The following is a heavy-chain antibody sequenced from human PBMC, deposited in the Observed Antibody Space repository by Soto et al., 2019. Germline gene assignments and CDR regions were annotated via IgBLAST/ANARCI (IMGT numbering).Heavy chain of an antibody. Sequence: SETLSLTCTVSGGSISSSSYYWGWIRQPPGKGLEWIGSIYYSGSTYYNPSLKSRVTISVDTSKNQFSLKLSSVTAADTAVYYCARLGYCSGGSCYSPPEGWFDPWGQGTLVNV. CDR3: ARLGYCSGGSCYSPPEGWFDP. V-gene: IGHV4-39*01. CDR2: IYYSGST. J-gene: IGHJ5*02. D-gene: IGHD2-15*01. CDR1: GGSISSSSYY.